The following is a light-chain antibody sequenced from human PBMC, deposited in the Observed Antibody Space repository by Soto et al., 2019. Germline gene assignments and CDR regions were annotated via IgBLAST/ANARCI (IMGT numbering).Light chain of an antibody. J-gene: IGKJ3*01. CDR2: GAS. CDR3: QQFASSPGFT. V-gene: IGKV3-20*01. Sequence: EIVLTQSPGTLSLSPGERATLSCRASQTINNRYLAWYQQKPGQAPRLLIYGASSRATGIPDRFSGSGSGTDLTLTISRLEPEDFAVYYCQQFASSPGFTFGPGTKVDMK. CDR1: QTINNRY.